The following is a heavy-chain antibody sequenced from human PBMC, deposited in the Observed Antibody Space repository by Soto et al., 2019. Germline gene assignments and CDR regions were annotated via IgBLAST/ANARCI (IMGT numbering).Heavy chain of an antibody. J-gene: IGHJ5*02. Sequence: GGSLRLSCAASGFTFSSYAMSWVRQAPGKGLEWVSAISGSGGSTYYADSVKGRFTISRDNSKNTLYLQMNSLRAEDTAVYYCAKDRLDSNPRRLVVVAATHTRWFDPWGQGTLVTVSS. D-gene: IGHD2-15*01. CDR1: GFTFSSYA. CDR3: AKDRLDSNPRRLVVVAATHTRWFDP. CDR2: ISGSGGST. V-gene: IGHV3-23*01.